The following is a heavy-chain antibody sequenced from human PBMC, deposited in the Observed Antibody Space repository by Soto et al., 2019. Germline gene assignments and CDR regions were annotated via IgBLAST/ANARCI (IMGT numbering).Heavy chain of an antibody. J-gene: IGHJ4*02. D-gene: IGHD2-8*01. V-gene: IGHV3-74*03. CDR1: GFTFSTYW. CDR3: ATVQGGV. Sequence: EVQVVESGGGLVQRGGSLRLSCAASGFTFSTYWMHWVRQGPGKGLVWVSHISGDGSFTTYADSVKGRFTISRDNAKNTLYLQMNSLRDEDTAVDYCATVQGGVWGQGTLVTVSS. CDR2: ISGDGSFT.